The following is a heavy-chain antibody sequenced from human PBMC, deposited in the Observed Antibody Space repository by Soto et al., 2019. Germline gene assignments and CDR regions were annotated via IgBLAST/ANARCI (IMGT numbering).Heavy chain of an antibody. CDR3: ARGGYSHGSTHNFDY. CDR1: VGSISSYY. CDR2: IYYSGST. Sequence: SEPLSLTCTVSVGSISSYYWSWIRQPPGKGLEWIGYIYYSGSTNYNPSLKSRVTISVDTSKNQFSLKLSSVTAADTAVYYCARGGYSHGSTHNFDYWGQGTLVTVSS. J-gene: IGHJ4*02. V-gene: IGHV4-59*01. D-gene: IGHD5-18*01.